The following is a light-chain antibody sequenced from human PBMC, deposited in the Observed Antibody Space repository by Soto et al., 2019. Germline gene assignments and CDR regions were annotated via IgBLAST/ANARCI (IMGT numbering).Light chain of an antibody. CDR2: GAS. CDR3: QHYDASQWT. CDR1: QSVSSN. J-gene: IGKJ1*01. V-gene: IGKV3-15*01. Sequence: EIVMTQSPATLSVSPGERATLSCRASQSVSSNLAWYQQNPGQPPRLLIYGASTRATGIPARFSGSGSGTEFTLTISRLEPEDFAVYYCQHYDASQWTFGQGTKVDI.